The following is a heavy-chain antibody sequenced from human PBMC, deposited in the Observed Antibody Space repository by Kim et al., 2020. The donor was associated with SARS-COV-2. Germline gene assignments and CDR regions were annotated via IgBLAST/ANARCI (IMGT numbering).Heavy chain of an antibody. V-gene: IGHV3-23*01. Sequence: GGSLRLSCAASGFTFSSYAMSWVRQAPGKGLEWVSAISGSGGSTYYADSVKGRFTISRDNSKNTLYLQMNSLRAEDTAVYYCAKDGLTYYYDSSGYDYWGQGTLVTVSS. D-gene: IGHD3-22*01. CDR2: ISGSGGST. CDR1: GFTFSSYA. J-gene: IGHJ4*02. CDR3: AKDGLTYYYDSSGYDY.